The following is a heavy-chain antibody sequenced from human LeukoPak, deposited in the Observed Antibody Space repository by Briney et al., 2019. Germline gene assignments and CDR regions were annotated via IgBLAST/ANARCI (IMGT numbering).Heavy chain of an antibody. J-gene: IGHJ5*02. CDR1: GYSISSGYY. CDR2: IYHSGST. Sequence: TPSETLSLTCTVSGYSISSGYYWGWIRQPPGKGLEWIGSIYHSGSTYYSPSLKSRVTISVDTSKNQFSLKLSSVTAADTAVYYCARHVGGYEFDPWGQGTLVTVSS. D-gene: IGHD3-22*01. V-gene: IGHV4-38-2*02. CDR3: ARHVGGYEFDP.